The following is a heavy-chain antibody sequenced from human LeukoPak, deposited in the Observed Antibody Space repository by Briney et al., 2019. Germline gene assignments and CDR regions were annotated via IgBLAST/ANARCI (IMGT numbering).Heavy chain of an antibody. D-gene: IGHD5-12*01. V-gene: IGHV3-23*01. CDR3: ARDRTSIVATITGLDY. Sequence: GGSLRLSCVVSGFTFSSYAMSWVRQAPGKGLEWVSGISGSGGSTYYADSVKGRFTVSRDNPKNTLYLQMNSLRAEDTAVYYCARDRTSIVATITGLDYWGQGTLVTVSS. CDR2: ISGSGGST. J-gene: IGHJ4*02. CDR1: GFTFSSYA.